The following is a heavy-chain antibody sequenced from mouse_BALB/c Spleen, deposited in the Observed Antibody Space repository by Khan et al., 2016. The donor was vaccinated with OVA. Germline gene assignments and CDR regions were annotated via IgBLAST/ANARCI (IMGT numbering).Heavy chain of an antibody. CDR2: ISSSGCT. D-gene: IGHD6-1*01. CDR3: ARSLCYSEGYALDY. CDR1: GYSITSDYA. V-gene: IGHV3-2*02. Sequence: EVQLQESGPGLVKPSQSLSLTCNVTGYSITSDYAWIWIRQLPGNKLEWMGYISSSGCTSYNPSFKSRTSFTRDTSKNQFSMQLRSVTTKYTAAYVCARSLCYSEGYALDYGGRGTSITVSS. J-gene: IGHJ4*01.